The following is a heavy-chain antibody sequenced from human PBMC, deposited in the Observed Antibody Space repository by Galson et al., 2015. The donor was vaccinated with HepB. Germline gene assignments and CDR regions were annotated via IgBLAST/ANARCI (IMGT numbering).Heavy chain of an antibody. CDR1: GYTLTELS. V-gene: IGHV1-24*01. D-gene: IGHD4-17*01. CDR2: FDPEDGET. Sequence: SVKVSCKVSGYTLTELSMHWVRQAPGKGLEWMGGFDPEDGETIYAQKFQGRVTMTEDTSTDTAYMELSSLRSEDTAVYYCATDLGDDYGDYVYAFDIWGQGTMVTVSS. CDR3: ATDLGDDYGDYVYAFDI. J-gene: IGHJ3*02.